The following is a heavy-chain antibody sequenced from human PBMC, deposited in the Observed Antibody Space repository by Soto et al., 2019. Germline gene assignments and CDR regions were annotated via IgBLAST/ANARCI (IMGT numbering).Heavy chain of an antibody. D-gene: IGHD5-18*01. J-gene: IGHJ6*02. CDR2: INPNSGGT. V-gene: IGHV1-2*04. CDR1: GYTFTGYY. CDR3: ARDGVDTAMVWNGMDV. Sequence: ASVKVSCKASGYTFTGYYMHWVRQAPGQGLEWMGWINPNSGGTNYAQKFQGWVTMTRDTSISTAYMELSRLRSDDTAVYYCARDGVDTAMVWNGMDVWGQGTTVTVSS.